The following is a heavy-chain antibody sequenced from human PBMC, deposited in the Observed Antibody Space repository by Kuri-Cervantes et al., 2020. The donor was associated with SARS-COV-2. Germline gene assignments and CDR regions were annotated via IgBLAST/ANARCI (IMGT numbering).Heavy chain of an antibody. CDR3: ARGRQFWDIVVVVAARWFDP. CDR2: INHSGST. J-gene: IGHJ5*02. Sequence: GSLRLSCAVYGGSFSGYYWSWIRQPPGKGLEWIGEINHSGSTNYNPSLKSRVTISVDTSKNQFSLKLSSVTAADTAVYYCARGRQFWDIVVVVAARWFDPWSQGTLVTVSS. D-gene: IGHD2-15*01. CDR1: GGSFSGYY. V-gene: IGHV4-34*01.